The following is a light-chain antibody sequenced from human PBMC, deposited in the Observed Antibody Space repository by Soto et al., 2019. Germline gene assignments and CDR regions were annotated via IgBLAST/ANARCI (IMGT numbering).Light chain of an antibody. CDR1: QSISTE. CDR3: HQGNTWPLT. V-gene: IGKV3-15*01. J-gene: IGKJ2*01. Sequence: MVRTQSPATLSLSPGERATLSCRASQSISTELAWYQQKPGQPPRLLIYFPSTRDTGVPARFTGSGSGSECPLTISVLQSEDFAVYYCHQGNTWPLTFGQRTRLAI. CDR2: FPS.